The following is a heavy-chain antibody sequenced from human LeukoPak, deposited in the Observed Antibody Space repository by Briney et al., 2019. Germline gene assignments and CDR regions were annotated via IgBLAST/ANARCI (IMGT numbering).Heavy chain of an antibody. D-gene: IGHD3-10*01. CDR3: ARAPYYYGSGSYYRTNWFDP. J-gene: IGHJ5*02. CDR2: INPNSGGT. CDR1: GYTFTGYY. V-gene: IGHV1-2*02. Sequence: ASVKVSCKASGYTFTGYYMHWVRQAPGQGLEWMGWINPNSGGTNYAQKFQGRVTMTRDTSISTACMELSRLRSDDTAVYYCARAPYYYGSGSYYRTNWFDPWGQGTLVTVSS.